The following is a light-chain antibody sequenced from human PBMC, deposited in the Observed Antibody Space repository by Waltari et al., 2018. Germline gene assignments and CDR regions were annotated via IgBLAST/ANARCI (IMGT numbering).Light chain of an antibody. V-gene: IGLV1-44*01. CDR1: RSNYGRSY. J-gene: IGLJ1*01. CDR3: AGWDGSLNGYV. Sequence: QSVLTQPPSASGTPGQRVPIPCSGIRSNYGRSYVHWYQQPPGTAPKLLIYNNNQRPSGVPDRFSGSKYGTSAFLAISGLQSEDEADYYCAGWDGSLNGYVFGAATKVTVL. CDR2: NNN.